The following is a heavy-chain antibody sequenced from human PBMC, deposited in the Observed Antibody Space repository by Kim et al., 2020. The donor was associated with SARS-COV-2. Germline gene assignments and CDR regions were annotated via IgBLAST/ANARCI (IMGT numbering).Heavy chain of an antibody. CDR2: ISYDGSNK. CDR3: AKDLEYSSTPGGEHYYY. D-gene: IGHD6-6*01. V-gene: IGHV3-30*18. CDR1: GFTFSSYG. J-gene: IGHJ6*01. Sequence: GGSLRLSCAASGFTFSSYGMHWVRQAPGKGLEWVAVISYDGSNKYYADSVKGRFTISRDNSKNTLYLQMNSLRAEDTAVYYCAKDLEYSSTPGGEHYYY.